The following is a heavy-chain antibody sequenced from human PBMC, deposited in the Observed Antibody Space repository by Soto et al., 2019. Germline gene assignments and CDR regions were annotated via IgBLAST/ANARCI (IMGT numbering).Heavy chain of an antibody. CDR2: ISSNGGST. V-gene: IGHV3-64D*06. CDR3: VKVTSQLAFDY. Sequence: GGSLRLACAASGFTFSSYDMHWVREATGKGLEYVSAISSNGGSTYYADSVKGRFTISRDNSKNTLYLQMSSLRAEDTAVYYCVKVTSQLAFDYWGQGTLVTVSS. CDR1: GFTFSSYD. D-gene: IGHD6-13*01. J-gene: IGHJ4*02.